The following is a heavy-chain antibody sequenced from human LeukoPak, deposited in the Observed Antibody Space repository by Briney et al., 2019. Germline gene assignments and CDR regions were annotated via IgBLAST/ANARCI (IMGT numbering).Heavy chain of an antibody. CDR1: GFTFSSYS. J-gene: IGHJ6*04. CDR2: ISSSSSYI. CDR3: ASPYGSGSRRPQMDV. V-gene: IGHV3-21*01. D-gene: IGHD3-10*01. Sequence: GGSLRLSCAASGFTFSSYSMNWVRQAPGKGLEWVSSISSSSSYIYYADSVKGRFTISRDNAKNSLYLQMNSLRAEDTAVYYCASPYGSGSRRPQMDVWGKGTTVTVSS.